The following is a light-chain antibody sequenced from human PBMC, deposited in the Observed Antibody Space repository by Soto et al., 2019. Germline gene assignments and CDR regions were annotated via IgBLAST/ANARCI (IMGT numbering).Light chain of an antibody. CDR1: QSVSSSY. V-gene: IGKV3-20*01. CDR2: GAS. Sequence: EIVLTQSPGTLSLSPGERATLSCRASQSVSSSYLAWYQQKPGQAPRLLIYGASSRATGIPDRFSGSGSGTDFTLTISRLEPGDFAVYYCQQYGSSRTFGPGTKVDIK. CDR3: QQYGSSRT. J-gene: IGKJ3*01.